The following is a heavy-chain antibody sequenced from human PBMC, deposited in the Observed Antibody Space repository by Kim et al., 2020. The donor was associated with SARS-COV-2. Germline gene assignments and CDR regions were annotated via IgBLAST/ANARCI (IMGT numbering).Heavy chain of an antibody. Sequence: GGSLRLSCAASGFTFSSYAMHWVRQAPGKGLEWVAVISYDGSNKYYADSVKGRFTISRDNSKNTLYLQMNSLRAEDTAVYYCARAGAGNYYYGMDVWGQG. CDR2: ISYDGSNK. J-gene: IGHJ6*02. CDR1: GFTFSSYA. D-gene: IGHD2-8*02. V-gene: IGHV3-30*04. CDR3: ARAGAGNYYYGMDV.